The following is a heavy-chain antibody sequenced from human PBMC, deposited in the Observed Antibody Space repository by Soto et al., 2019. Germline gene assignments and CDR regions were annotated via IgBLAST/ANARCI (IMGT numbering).Heavy chain of an antibody. V-gene: IGHV1-8*01. J-gene: IGHJ4*02. D-gene: IGHD5-12*01. CDR2: MNPNTGDT. CDR3: ARGDGYIFDY. CDR1: GYTFISYD. Sequence: QVQLVQSGAEVKKPGASVKVSCKASGYTFISYDINWVRQATGQGLEWMGWMNPNTGDTGYAQKFQGRVTMTRNTSINSAKLELSSLRSDDTAVYFCARGDGYIFDYWGQGTLVTVSS.